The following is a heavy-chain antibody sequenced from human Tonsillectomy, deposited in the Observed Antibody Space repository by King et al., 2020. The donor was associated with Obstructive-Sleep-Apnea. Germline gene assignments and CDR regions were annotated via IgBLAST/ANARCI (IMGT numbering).Heavy chain of an antibody. CDR3: VREAAKYDYVWGD. V-gene: IGHV1-2*02. CDR1: CYPFTAYY. J-gene: IGHJ4*02. CDR2: INPHSGGT. D-gene: IGHD3-16*01. Sequence: QLVQSGAEVKKPGASVKVSCKASCYPFTAYYIYWVRQAPGQRLEWMGWINPHSGGTNYAQKFQGRVTMTRDTSISTAYMELSRLRSDDTAVYYCVREAAKYDYVWGDWGQGTLVTVSS.